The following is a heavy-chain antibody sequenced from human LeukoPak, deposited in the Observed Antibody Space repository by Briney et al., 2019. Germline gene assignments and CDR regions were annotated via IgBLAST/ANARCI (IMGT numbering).Heavy chain of an antibody. D-gene: IGHD1-14*01. CDR2: ISWDGGST. CDR3: AKDSTSGPAPLDRDPVGDWYFDL. V-gene: IGHV3-43*01. Sequence: GGSLRLSCAASGFTFDDYTMHWVRQAPGKGLEWVSLISWDGGSTYYADSVKGRFTISRDNSKNSLYLQMNSLRTEDTALYYCAKDSTSGPAPLDRDPVGDWYFDLWGRGTLVTVSS. CDR1: GFTFDDYT. J-gene: IGHJ2*01.